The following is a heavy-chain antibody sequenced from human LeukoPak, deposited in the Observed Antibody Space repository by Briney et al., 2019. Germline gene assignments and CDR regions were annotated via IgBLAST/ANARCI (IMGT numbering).Heavy chain of an antibody. D-gene: IGHD6-13*01. CDR2: INPNSGGT. Sequence: GASVKVSCKASGYTFTGYYMHWVRQAPGQGLEWMGWINPNSGGTNYAQKFQGRVTMTRDTSISTAYMELSRVRSDDTAVYYCARVPAADPGYYGMDVWGQGTTVTVSS. CDR1: GYTFTGYY. V-gene: IGHV1-2*02. J-gene: IGHJ6*02. CDR3: ARVPAADPGYYGMDV.